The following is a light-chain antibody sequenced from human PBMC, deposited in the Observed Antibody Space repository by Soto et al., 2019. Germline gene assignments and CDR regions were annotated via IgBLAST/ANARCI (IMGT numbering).Light chain of an antibody. Sequence: EIVMTQSPATLPVSPGERATLSCRASQSVGGSLAWYQQKPGQAPGLLIYGASTRATGVPARFSGSGSGTEFIFTISSLQSEDFAVYYCQQYRNWPRTFGQGTKV. CDR1: QSVGGS. CDR3: QQYRNWPRT. CDR2: GAS. V-gene: IGKV3-15*01. J-gene: IGKJ1*01.